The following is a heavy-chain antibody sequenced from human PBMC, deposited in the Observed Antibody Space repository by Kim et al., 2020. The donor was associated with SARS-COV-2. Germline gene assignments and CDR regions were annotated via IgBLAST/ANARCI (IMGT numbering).Heavy chain of an antibody. D-gene: IGHD2-2*01. CDR1: GYTFTSYG. V-gene: IGHV1-18*01. CDR3: ARVVGYCSSTSCPQTYYYYYGMDV. J-gene: IGHJ6*02. Sequence: ASVKVSCKASGYTFTSYGISWVRQAPGQGLEWMGWISAYNGNTNYAQKLQGRVTMTTDTSTSTAYMELRSLRSDDTAVYYCARVVGYCSSTSCPQTYYYYYGMDVWGQGTTVTVSS. CDR2: ISAYNGNT.